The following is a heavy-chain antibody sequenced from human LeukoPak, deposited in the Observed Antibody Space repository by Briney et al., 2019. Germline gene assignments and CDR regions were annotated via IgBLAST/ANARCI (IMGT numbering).Heavy chain of an antibody. CDR2: ISAYNGKT. D-gene: IGHD3-9*01. CDR1: GYTFTSYG. V-gene: IGHV1-18*01. CDR3: ARGGLYDILTPIGH. Sequence: ASVKVSCKASGYTFTSYGISCGRQAPGHGREWRGWISAYNGKTNYAQKLQGRGTMTTDTSTSKDYMELRSLRSDDRAVYYCARGGLYDILTPIGHWGQGTLVTVSS. J-gene: IGHJ4*02.